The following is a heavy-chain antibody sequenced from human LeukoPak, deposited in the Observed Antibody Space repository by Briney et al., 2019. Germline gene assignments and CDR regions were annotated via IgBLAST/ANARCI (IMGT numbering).Heavy chain of an antibody. V-gene: IGHV5-51*01. D-gene: IGHD5-18*01. J-gene: IGHJ4*02. Sequence: GESLKISCKGSGYSFTSYWIGWVRQMPGKGLEWMGIIYPGDSDTRYSPSFQGQVTISADKSISTAYLQWSSLKASDTAMYYCARQIRGYSYGYHFDYWGQGTLVTVSS. CDR3: ARQIRGYSYGYHFDY. CDR2: IYPGDSDT. CDR1: GYSFTSYW.